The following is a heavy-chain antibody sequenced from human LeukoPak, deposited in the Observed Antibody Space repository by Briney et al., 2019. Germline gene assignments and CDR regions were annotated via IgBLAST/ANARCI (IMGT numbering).Heavy chain of an antibody. V-gene: IGHV4-30-2*01. J-gene: IGHJ5*02. CDR3: ARVGAYYYDSSGYPSESWFDP. CDR2: IYHSGST. CDR1: GGSTSSGGYS. D-gene: IGHD3-22*01. Sequence: PSQTLSLTCAVSGGSTSSGGYSWSWIRQPPGKGLEWIGYIYHSGSTYYNPSLKSRVTISVDRSKNQFSLKLSSVAAADTAVYYCARVGAYYYDSSGYPSESWFDPWGQGTLVTVSS.